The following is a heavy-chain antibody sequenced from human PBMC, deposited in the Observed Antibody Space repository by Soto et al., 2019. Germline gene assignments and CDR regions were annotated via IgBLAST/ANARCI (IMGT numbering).Heavy chain of an antibody. V-gene: IGHV3-23*01. J-gene: IGHJ3*01. CDR3: ARDPNGDWLGAFDF. Sequence: EVQLLEPGGGLVQPGGSLRLSCAASEFTFSSYFTTWVRQAPGKGLDWVSSISGNGGRTYYADSVKGRFTISRDNSKNTLYLQMNSLRAEDTAVYYCARDPNGDWLGAFDFWGQKTMVTVSS. CDR1: EFTFSSYF. D-gene: IGHD4-17*01. CDR2: ISGNGGRT.